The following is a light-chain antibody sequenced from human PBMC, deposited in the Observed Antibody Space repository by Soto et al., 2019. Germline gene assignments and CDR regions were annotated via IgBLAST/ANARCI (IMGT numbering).Light chain of an antibody. CDR3: SSYTTSSTLV. V-gene: IGLV2-14*01. CDR1: NSDVGTYNY. J-gene: IGLJ2*01. CDR2: EVS. Sequence: QSGLTQPASVSGSPGQSITISCTGTNSDVGTYNYVSWYQQHPGKAPKFVVYEVSDRPSGVSDRFSGSKSGNTASLTISGLQAEDEADYYCSSYTTSSTLVFGGGTKLTVL.